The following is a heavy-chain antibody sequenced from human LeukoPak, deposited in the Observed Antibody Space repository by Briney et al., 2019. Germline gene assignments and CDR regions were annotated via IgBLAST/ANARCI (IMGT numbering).Heavy chain of an antibody. CDR2: ISSSGGST. Sequence: GGSLRLSCAASEFTFSSYAMSWVRQAPGKGLEWVSAISSSGGSTYYADSVKGRFTISRDNSKNTLCLQMNSLRAEDTAVYYCAKVVAAATYYYYGMDVWGQGTPVTVSS. CDR3: AKVVAAATYYYYGMDV. CDR1: EFTFSSYA. V-gene: IGHV3-23*01. D-gene: IGHD2-2*01. J-gene: IGHJ6*02.